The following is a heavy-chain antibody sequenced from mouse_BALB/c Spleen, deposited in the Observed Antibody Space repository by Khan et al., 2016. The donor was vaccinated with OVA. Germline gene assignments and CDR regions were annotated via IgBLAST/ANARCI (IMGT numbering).Heavy chain of an antibody. V-gene: IGHV1S136*01. CDR2: INPYNDGT. J-gene: IGHJ3*01. Sequence: EVKLQESGPELVKPGASVKMSCKASGYTFTSYVIHWVKQKPGQGLEWIGYINPYNDGTKYNEKFKGKATLTSDKSSSTAYMELSSLTSEDSAVYYCARRLIYYGYDAGFAYWGQGTLVTVSA. D-gene: IGHD2-2*01. CDR3: ARRLIYYGYDAGFAY. CDR1: GYTFTSYV.